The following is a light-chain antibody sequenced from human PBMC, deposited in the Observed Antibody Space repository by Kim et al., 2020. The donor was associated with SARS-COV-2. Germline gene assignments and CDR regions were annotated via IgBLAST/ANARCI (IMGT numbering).Light chain of an antibody. CDR2: AAT. CDR3: QQYNSYPLT. Sequence: DIQMTQSPSSLSASVGDRVTITCRASQAISSWLAWYQQKPEKAPKSLIFAATYLQSGVPSRFSGSGSGTDFTLTISNLQPEDFATYYCQQYNSYPLTFGGGTKLEI. CDR1: QAISSW. J-gene: IGKJ4*01. V-gene: IGKV1D-16*01.